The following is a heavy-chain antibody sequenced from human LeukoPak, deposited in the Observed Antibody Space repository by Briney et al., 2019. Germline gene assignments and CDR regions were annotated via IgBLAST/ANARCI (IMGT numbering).Heavy chain of an antibody. Sequence: GGSLRLSCVASGFTFGNHGMHWVRQAPGKGLEWVAVISHDGSNSYYADSVKGRFTISRDNSKNTLYLQMNSLRAEDTAVYYCAKAHYGPFYYFDYWGQGTLVTVSS. CDR2: ISHDGSNS. V-gene: IGHV3-30*18. CDR1: GFTFGNHG. J-gene: IGHJ4*02. D-gene: IGHD3-10*01. CDR3: AKAHYGPFYYFDY.